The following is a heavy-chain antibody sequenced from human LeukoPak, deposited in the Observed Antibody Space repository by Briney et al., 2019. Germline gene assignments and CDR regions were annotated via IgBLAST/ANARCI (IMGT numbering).Heavy chain of an antibody. J-gene: IGHJ4*02. D-gene: IGHD5-12*01. Sequence: GGSLRLSCAASRFTFSSYWMHWVRQAPGKGLVWVSRINSDGSSTTYADSVKGRFTISRDNSKNTLYLQMNSLRAEDTAVYYCARGPSGYHNTGGQGTLVTVSS. V-gene: IGHV3-74*01. CDR1: RFTFSSYW. CDR3: ARGPSGYHNT. CDR2: INSDGSST.